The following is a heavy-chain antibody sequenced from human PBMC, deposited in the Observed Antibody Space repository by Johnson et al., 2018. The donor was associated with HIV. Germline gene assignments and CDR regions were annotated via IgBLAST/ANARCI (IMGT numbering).Heavy chain of an antibody. J-gene: IGHJ3*02. Sequence: VQLVESGGGVVRPGGSLRLSCAASGFTFDDYGMSWVRQVPGKGLEWVSGSNWNGGSTDYAASVKGRFTISRDNAQNSLYLQMNSLRAEDTALYYCVRGYYYDSCGYYDAFDIWGQGTMVTVSS. D-gene: IGHD3-22*01. CDR1: GFTFDDYG. CDR3: VRGYYYDSCGYYDAFDI. V-gene: IGHV3-20*04. CDR2: SNWNGGST.